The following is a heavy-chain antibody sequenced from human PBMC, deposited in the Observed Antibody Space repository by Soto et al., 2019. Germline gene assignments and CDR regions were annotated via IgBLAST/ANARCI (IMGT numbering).Heavy chain of an antibody. CDR2: IYHSGNP. J-gene: IGHJ5*02. CDR3: ARSSSWSLGWFDP. D-gene: IGHD6-13*01. V-gene: IGHV4-39*07. CDR1: GGSISSSSYY. Sequence: SETLSLTCAVYGGSISSSSYYWGWIRQPPGKGLEWIGSIYHSGNPYYNPSLKSRVTISVDTSRNQFSLKLSSVTAADTAVYYCARSSSWSLGWFDPWGQGTLVTVSS.